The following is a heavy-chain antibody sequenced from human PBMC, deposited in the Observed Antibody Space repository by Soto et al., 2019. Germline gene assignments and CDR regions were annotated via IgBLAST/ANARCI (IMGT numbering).Heavy chain of an antibody. D-gene: IGHD1-7*01. Sequence: QVQLVESGGGVVQPGRSLRLSCAASGFSFDTYAMHWIRQAPGKGLEWVTLISYDGSTTYYADSVKGRFTISRDNSKNTVHLQMSSLRADDTAVYYCARNGETWKYGWLDPWGQGTLFTVSS. CDR3: ARNGETWKYGWLDP. J-gene: IGHJ5*02. CDR1: GFSFDTYA. V-gene: IGHV3-30-3*01. CDR2: ISYDGSTT.